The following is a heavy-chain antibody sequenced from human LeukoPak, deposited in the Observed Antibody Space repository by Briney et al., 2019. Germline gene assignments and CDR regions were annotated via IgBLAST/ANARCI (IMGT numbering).Heavy chain of an antibody. V-gene: IGHV4-34*01. CDR3: ARGAGYKPSLLWFGELFGEFDY. Sequence: PSETLSLTCAVHGGSFSGYYWSWIRQPPGKGLEWIGEINHSGSTNYNPSLKSRVTISVDTSKNQFSLKLSSVTAADTAVYYCARGAGYKPSLLWFGELFGEFDYWGQGTLVTVSS. CDR2: INHSGST. D-gene: IGHD3-10*01. CDR1: GGSFSGYY. J-gene: IGHJ4*02.